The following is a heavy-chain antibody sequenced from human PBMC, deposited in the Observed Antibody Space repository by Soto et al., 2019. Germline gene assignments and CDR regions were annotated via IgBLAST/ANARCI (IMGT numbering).Heavy chain of an antibody. CDR1: GGSISTGGYY. CDR2: IYYSGST. J-gene: IGHJ5*02. D-gene: IGHD5-12*01. Sequence: SETLSLTCTVSGGSISTGGYYWSWIRQHPGKGLEWIGYIYYSGSTHYNPSLKSRVTISVDTSKNQFSLKLSSVTAADTAVYYCAKDSGTLGYNWFDPWGQGTLVTVS. V-gene: IGHV4-31*03. CDR3: AKDSGTLGYNWFDP.